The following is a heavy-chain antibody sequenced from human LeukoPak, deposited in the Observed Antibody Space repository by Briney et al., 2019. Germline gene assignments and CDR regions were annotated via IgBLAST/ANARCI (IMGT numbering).Heavy chain of an antibody. Sequence: SETLSLTCTVSGGSISSYYWSWIRQPPGKGLEWIGYIYYSGSTNYNPSLKSRVTISVDTSKNQFSLKLSSVTAADTAVYYCARGTLRYFAWSSQYYFDYWGQGPLVTVSS. CDR2: IYYSGST. D-gene: IGHD3-9*01. J-gene: IGHJ4*02. CDR1: GGSISSYY. V-gene: IGHV4-59*01. CDR3: ARGTLRYFAWSSQYYFDY.